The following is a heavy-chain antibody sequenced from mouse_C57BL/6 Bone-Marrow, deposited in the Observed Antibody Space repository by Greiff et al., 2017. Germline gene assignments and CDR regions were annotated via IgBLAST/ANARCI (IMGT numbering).Heavy chain of an antibody. CDR2: INYDGSST. CDR3: AREGDYDVYFDY. CDR1: GFTFSDYY. Sequence: EVKVVESEGGLVQPGSSMKLSCTASGFTFSDYYMAWVRQVPEKGLEWVANINYDGSSTYYLDSLKSRFIISRDNAKNILYLQMSSLKSEDTATYYCAREGDYDVYFDYWGQGTTLTVSS. J-gene: IGHJ2*01. D-gene: IGHD2-4*01. V-gene: IGHV5-16*01.